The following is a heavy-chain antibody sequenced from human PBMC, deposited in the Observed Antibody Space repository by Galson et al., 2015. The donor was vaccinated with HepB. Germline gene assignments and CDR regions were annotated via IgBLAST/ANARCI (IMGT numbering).Heavy chain of an antibody. V-gene: IGHV4-59*12. CDR3: ARAVPIMITFGGVQTQNWFDP. Sequence: QVQLQESGPRLVKPSETLSLTCTVSGGSTSSYYWSWVRQPPGKGLEWIGYIYYSGSTKYNPSLKSRVTISMDTSRNQFSLKRSSVTAADTAGYYCARAVPIMITFGGVQTQNWFDPWGQGTLVTVSS. J-gene: IGHJ5*02. CDR2: IYYSGST. D-gene: IGHD3-16*01. CDR1: GGSTSSYY.